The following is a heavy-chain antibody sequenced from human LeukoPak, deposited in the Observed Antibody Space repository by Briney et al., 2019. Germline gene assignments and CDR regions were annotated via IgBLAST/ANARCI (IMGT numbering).Heavy chain of an antibody. J-gene: IGHJ4*02. Sequence: ASVKVSCKASGYSFTNYAMNWVRQAPGQGLEWMGWINTNTGNPTYAQGFTGRFVFSLDTSVSTTYLQISSLKAKDTAVYYCARVLSQYGSGALDYWGQGTLVTVSS. CDR1: GYSFTNYA. CDR2: INTNTGNP. D-gene: IGHD3-10*01. V-gene: IGHV7-4-1*02. CDR3: ARVLSQYGSGALDY.